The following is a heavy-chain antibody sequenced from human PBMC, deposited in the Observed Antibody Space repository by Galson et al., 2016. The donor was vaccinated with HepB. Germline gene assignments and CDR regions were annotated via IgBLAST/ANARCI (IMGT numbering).Heavy chain of an antibody. CDR2: IYHSGST. CDR3: ARGDDILTGTYYFDY. J-gene: IGHJ4*02. Sequence: SETLSLTCGVSGGSIGSSYWWSWVRQPPGEGLEWIGEIYHSGSTNYNPSLQSRVTISVDTSKNQFSLKLSSVTAADTAVYYCARGDDILTGTYYFDYWGQGTLVTVSS. CDR1: GGSIGSSYW. D-gene: IGHD3-9*01. V-gene: IGHV4-4*02.